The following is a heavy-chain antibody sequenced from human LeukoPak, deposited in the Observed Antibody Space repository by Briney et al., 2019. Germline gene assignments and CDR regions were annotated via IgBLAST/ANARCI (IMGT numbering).Heavy chain of an antibody. CDR3: ARESSAVARSMIRDWLDP. V-gene: IGHV4-38-2*02. CDR1: SYSINFGHL. J-gene: IGHJ5*02. Sequence: SETLSLTCDVSSYSINFGHLWGWIRQPPGKGLEWIASINHSGRTYYTPSLKSRVTISVDTLKNQFSLKVTSVTDEDTAMYCARESSAVARSMIRDWLDPWGQGTLVSVSS. CDR2: INHSGRT. D-gene: IGHD6-19*01.